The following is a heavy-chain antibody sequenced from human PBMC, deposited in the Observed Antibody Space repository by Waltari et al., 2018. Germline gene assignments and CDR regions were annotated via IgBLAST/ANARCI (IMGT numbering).Heavy chain of an antibody. CDR1: GFTFSSYA. J-gene: IGHJ4*02. CDR3: ARVRKAAGSRLDY. D-gene: IGHD6-13*01. V-gene: IGHV3-30-3*01. CDR2: ISYDGSNK. Sequence: QVQLVESGGGVVQPGRSLRLSCAASGFTFSSYAMHWVHQAPGKGLEWVAVISYDGSNKYYADSVKGRFTISRDNSKNTLYLQMNSLRAEDTAVYYCARVRKAAGSRLDYWGQGTLVTVSS.